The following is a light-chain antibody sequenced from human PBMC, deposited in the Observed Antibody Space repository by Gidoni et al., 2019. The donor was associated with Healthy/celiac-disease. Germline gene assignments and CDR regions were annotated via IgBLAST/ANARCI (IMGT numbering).Light chain of an antibody. V-gene: IGKV3-15*01. Sequence: EIVMTQSPAPLSVSPGERTAVSCRASQSVSSNLAWYQQKPGQAPRLLIYGASNRATGIPARFSGSGSGTEFTLTISSLQSEDFAVYYCQQYNNWPRTFGQGTKVEIK. CDR2: GAS. CDR3: QQYNNWPRT. CDR1: QSVSSN. J-gene: IGKJ1*01.